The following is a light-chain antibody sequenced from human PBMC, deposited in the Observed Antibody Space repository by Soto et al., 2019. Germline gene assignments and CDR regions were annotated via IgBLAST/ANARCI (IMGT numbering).Light chain of an antibody. CDR2: DAS. Sequence: SXXSASVGDRXTFXCRERQGISDDLAWYQQMPGTAPKLLIYDASSLQSGVPSRFSRRGAGTDFTLTISSLQPEDLAAYYCQHANIGPLTFCEGNKV. V-gene: IGKV1-13*02. J-gene: IGKJ4*01. CDR3: QHANIGPLT. CDR1: QGISDD.